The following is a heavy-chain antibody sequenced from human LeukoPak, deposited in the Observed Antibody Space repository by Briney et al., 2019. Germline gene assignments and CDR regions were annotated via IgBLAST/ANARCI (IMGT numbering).Heavy chain of an antibody. CDR3: VRDLRDRRGYSNYYMDV. V-gene: IGHV3-53*01. CDR1: ERMVRNSY. D-gene: IGHD3-10*01. J-gene: IGHJ6*03. Sequence: GGSLRLSCEGPERMVRNSYMSWVRQSPGRGREWVSVIYSGGSTDYADSVKGRFTTSRDTSKNTLYLQMNDVRAEDTGIYYCVRDLRDRRGYSNYYMDVWGKGTTVTVSS. CDR2: IYSGGST.